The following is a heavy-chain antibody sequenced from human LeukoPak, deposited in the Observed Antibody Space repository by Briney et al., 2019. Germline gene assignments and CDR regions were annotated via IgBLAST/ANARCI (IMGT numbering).Heavy chain of an antibody. J-gene: IGHJ4*02. CDR1: GYSFTNYW. CDR3: ARRFQINYFDY. CDR2: IYPGDSYT. D-gene: IGHD3-10*01. V-gene: IGHV5-51*01. Sequence: GESLKISCKGSGYSFTNYWIGWVRHMPGKGLEWMGIIYPGDSYTTYSPSFQGQVTISADKSITTAYLQWSSLKASDTAMYYCARRFQINYFDYWGRGTLVTVSS.